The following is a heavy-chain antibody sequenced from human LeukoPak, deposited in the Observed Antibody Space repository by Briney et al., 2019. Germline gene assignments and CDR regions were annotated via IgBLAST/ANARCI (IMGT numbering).Heavy chain of an antibody. CDR3: ARQKYLRGPDVEYFDY. Sequence: GGSLRLSCAVSGFSFSTYWMSWVRQAPGKGLEWVANIKQDGSEKYYVDSVKGRFTISRDNAKNSLYLQMNSLRAEDTAVYYCARQKYLRGPDVEYFDYWGQGTLVTVSS. CDR2: IKQDGSEK. D-gene: IGHD5/OR15-5a*01. V-gene: IGHV3-7*01. J-gene: IGHJ4*02. CDR1: GFSFSTYW.